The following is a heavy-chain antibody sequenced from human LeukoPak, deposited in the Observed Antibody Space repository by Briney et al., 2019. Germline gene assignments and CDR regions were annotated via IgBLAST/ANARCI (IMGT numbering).Heavy chain of an antibody. D-gene: IGHD3-9*01. CDR3: ARVDTLYYGILTGP. Sequence: ASVKVSCKASGYTFTSYAMHWVRQAPGQRLEWMGWINAGNGNTKYSQKFLGRVTITRDTSASTAYMELSSLRSEDTAVYYCARVDTLYYGILTGPWGQGTLVTVSS. V-gene: IGHV1-3*01. CDR1: GYTFTSYA. J-gene: IGHJ5*02. CDR2: INAGNGNT.